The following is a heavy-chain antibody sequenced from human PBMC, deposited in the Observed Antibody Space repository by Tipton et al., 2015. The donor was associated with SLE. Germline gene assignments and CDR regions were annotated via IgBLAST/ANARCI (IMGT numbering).Heavy chain of an antibody. V-gene: IGHV4-39*01. CDR3: ARQGYYDSSGDP. CDR2: IYYSGST. J-gene: IGHJ5*02. Sequence: TLSLTCTVSGGSISSSSYYWGWIRQPPGEGLEWIGSIYYSGSTYYNPSLKSRVTISVDTSKNQFSVKLSSVTAADTAVYYCARQGYYDSSGDPWGQGTLVTVSS. D-gene: IGHD3-22*01. CDR1: GGSISSSSYY.